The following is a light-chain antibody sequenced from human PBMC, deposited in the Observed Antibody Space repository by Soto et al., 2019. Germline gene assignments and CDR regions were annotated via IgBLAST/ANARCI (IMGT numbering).Light chain of an antibody. Sequence: DIQMTQSPSSLSASVGDRVTITCRASQSISSYLNWYQQKPGKAPKLLIYAASSLQSGVPSRFSGSGSGTDFTLPISSLQPEDFATYYCQQSDSTPPTYTFGQGTKLEIK. J-gene: IGKJ2*01. CDR2: AAS. V-gene: IGKV1-39*01. CDR1: QSISSY. CDR3: QQSDSTPPTYT.